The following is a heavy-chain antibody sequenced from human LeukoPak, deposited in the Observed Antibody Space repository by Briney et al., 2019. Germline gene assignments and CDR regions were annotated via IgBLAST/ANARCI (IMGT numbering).Heavy chain of an antibody. V-gene: IGHV3-11*01. D-gene: IGHD1-26*01. J-gene: IGHJ3*01. CDR2: ITSSGTST. CDR1: GFTFSDYY. CDR3: ARDVGATTSATFDL. Sequence: GGSLRLSCDASGFTFSDYYMTWIRQAPGKGLEWISYITSSGTSTYYPVSVRGRFTISRDNARNSVYLQMKYLRADDTAVYYCARDVGATTSATFDLWPQGTMVTVSS.